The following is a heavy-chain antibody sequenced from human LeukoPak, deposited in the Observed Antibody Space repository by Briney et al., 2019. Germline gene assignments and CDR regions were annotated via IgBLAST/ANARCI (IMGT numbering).Heavy chain of an antibody. CDR1: GFTFSSYA. D-gene: IGHD3-22*01. CDR3: AKAYYYDSSGSHPPFDY. V-gene: IGHV3-23*01. Sequence: GGSLRLSCAASGFTFSSYAMSWVRQAPGKGLEWVSAISGSGGSTYYADSVKGRFTISRDNSKNTLYLQMNSLRAEDTAVYYCAKAYYYDSSGSHPPFDYWGREPWSPSPQ. CDR2: ISGSGGST. J-gene: IGHJ4*02.